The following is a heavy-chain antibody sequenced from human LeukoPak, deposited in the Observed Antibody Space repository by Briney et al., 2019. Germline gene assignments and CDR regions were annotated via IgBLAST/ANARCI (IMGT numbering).Heavy chain of an antibody. CDR1: GYTFTSYD. CDR3: ARGGVVVAATFSYYYYGMDV. V-gene: IGHV1-8*01. Sequence: ASVKVSCKASGYTFTSYDINWARQATGQGLEWMGWMNPNSGNTGYAQKFQGRVTMTRNTSISTAYMELSSLRSEDTAVYYCARGGVVVAATFSYYYYGMDVWGQGTTVTVSS. CDR2: MNPNSGNT. J-gene: IGHJ6*02. D-gene: IGHD2-15*01.